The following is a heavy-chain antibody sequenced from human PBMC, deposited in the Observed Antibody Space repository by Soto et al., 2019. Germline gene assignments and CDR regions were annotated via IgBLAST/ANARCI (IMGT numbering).Heavy chain of an antibody. V-gene: IGHV1-69*02. D-gene: IGHD3-22*01. J-gene: IGHJ4*02. CDR3: AGNPGARDLTMIPR. CDR2: IIPILGIA. Sequence: QVQLVQSGAEVKKPGSSVKVSCKASGGTFSSYTISWVRQAPGQGLEWMGRIIPILGIANYAQKFQGRVTITADKSTSTAYMEVSRLRSEDTAVYYCAGNPGARDLTMIPRWGQGTLVTVSS. CDR1: GGTFSSYT.